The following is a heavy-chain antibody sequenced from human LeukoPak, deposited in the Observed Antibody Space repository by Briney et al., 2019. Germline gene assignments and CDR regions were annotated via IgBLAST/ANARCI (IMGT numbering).Heavy chain of an antibody. Sequence: SVKVSCKASGGTFSSYAISWVRQAPGQGLEWMGRIIPILGIANYAQKFQGRVTITADKSTSTAYMELSSLRSEDTAVYYCARGELLLSHNWFDPWGQGTLVTVSS. CDR3: ARGELLLSHNWFDP. CDR1: GGTFSSYA. J-gene: IGHJ5*02. V-gene: IGHV1-69*04. CDR2: IIPILGIA. D-gene: IGHD1-7*01.